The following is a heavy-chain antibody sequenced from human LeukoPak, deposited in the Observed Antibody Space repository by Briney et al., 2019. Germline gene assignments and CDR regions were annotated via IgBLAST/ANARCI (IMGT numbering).Heavy chain of an antibody. CDR2: IYTSGST. Sequence: SETLSLTCTVSGDSIRSSSYYWSWIRQPAGKGLEWIGRIYTSGSTNYNPSLKSRVTISVDTSKNQFSLKLSSVTAADTAVYYCARESGYCSSTSCYDAFDIWGQGTMVTVSS. V-gene: IGHV4-61*02. D-gene: IGHD2-2*01. CDR3: ARESGYCSSTSCYDAFDI. J-gene: IGHJ3*02. CDR1: GDSIRSSSYY.